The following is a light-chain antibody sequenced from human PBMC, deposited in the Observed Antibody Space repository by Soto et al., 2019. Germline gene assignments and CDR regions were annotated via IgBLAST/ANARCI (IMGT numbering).Light chain of an antibody. CDR1: SSDVCGYNY. Sequence: QSALTQPPSASGSPGQSVTISCTGTSSDVCGYNYVSWYQQHPGKAPKLMIYEVTKRPSGVPDRFSGSKSANTASLTVSGLQAEDEADYYCMCYAGGNNWVFGGGTKVTVL. CDR3: MCYAGGNNWV. J-gene: IGLJ3*02. V-gene: IGLV2-8*01. CDR2: EVT.